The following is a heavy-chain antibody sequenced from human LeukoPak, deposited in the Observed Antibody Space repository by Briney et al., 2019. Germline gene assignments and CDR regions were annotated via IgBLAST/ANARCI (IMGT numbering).Heavy chain of an antibody. CDR3: ARRVVRGVRFDP. Sequence: ASVKVSCKASGYTFTGYYMHWVRQAPGQGLEWMGWINPNSGGTNYAQKFQGRVTMTRDTSISTAYMELSRLRSNDTAVYYCARRVVRGVRFDPWGQGTLVTVSS. CDR2: INPNSGGT. J-gene: IGHJ5*02. CDR1: GYTFTGYY. V-gene: IGHV1-2*02. D-gene: IGHD3-10*01.